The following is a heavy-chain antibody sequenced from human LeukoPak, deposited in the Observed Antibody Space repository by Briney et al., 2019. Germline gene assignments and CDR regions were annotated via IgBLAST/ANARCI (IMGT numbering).Heavy chain of an antibody. V-gene: IGHV1-18*01. J-gene: IGHJ3*02. CDR1: GGTFSSYA. D-gene: IGHD3-3*01. Sequence: ASVKVSCKASGGTFSSYAISWVRQAPGQGLEWMGWISAYNGNTNYAQKLQGGVTMTTDTSTSTAYMELRSLRSDDTAVYYCARGVYYDFWSGYPPLFDIWGQGTMVTVSS. CDR3: ARGVYYDFWSGYPPLFDI. CDR2: ISAYNGNT.